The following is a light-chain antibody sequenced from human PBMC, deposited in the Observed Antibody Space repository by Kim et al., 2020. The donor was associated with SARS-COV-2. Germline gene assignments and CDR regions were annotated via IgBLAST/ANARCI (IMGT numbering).Light chain of an antibody. Sequence: EIVMTQSPATLSVSPGERATLSCRASQSVNSNLAWYQQKPGQAPRLLIYGASMRATDIPPRFSGSGSGTEFTLTISSLQSEDFAIYYCQQYKNWPRTFGQGTKVDIK. CDR1: QSVNSN. CDR2: GAS. J-gene: IGKJ1*01. CDR3: QQYKNWPRT. V-gene: IGKV3-15*01.